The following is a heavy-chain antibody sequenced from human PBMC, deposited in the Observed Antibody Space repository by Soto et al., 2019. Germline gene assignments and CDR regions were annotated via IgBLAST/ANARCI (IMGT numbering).Heavy chain of an antibody. CDR3: AAGRWELTVIYYYYGMDV. Sequence: PSQTLSLTCTVCGGSMSSSSYYWGWIRQPPGKGLEWIGSIYYSGSTYYNPSLKSRLTISVATSKNHFSLKLSSVTAADTAVYYCAAGRWELTVIYYYYGMDVSRQGTTVTVSS. CDR2: IYYSGST. J-gene: IGHJ6*02. CDR1: GGSMSSSSYY. V-gene: IGHV4-39*02. D-gene: IGHD1-26*01.